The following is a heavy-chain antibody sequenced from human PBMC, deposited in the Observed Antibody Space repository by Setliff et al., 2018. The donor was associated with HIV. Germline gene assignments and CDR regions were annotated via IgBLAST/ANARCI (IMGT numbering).Heavy chain of an antibody. Sequence: ASVKVSCKASGYIFSTHYMHWVRQAPGQGLEWMGRINCASGRTVYTEKIKGRLAMARDMSRATVYMELTSLRTEDTAVYYCARGGYSGEFLDAFDIWGQGTLVTVSS. CDR1: GYIFSTHY. V-gene: IGHV1-46*01. CDR2: INCASGRT. CDR3: ARGGYSGEFLDAFDI. D-gene: IGHD5-12*01. J-gene: IGHJ3*02.